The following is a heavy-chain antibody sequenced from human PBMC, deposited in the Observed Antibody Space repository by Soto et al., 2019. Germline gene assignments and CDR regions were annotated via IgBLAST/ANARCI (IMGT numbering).Heavy chain of an antibody. D-gene: IGHD5-12*01. CDR1: GYTFNSYY. CDR2: INPSGGST. V-gene: IGHV1-46*03. CDR3: ATYSGSNAFDI. Sequence: QVQLVQSGAEVKKPGASVKVSCKASGYTFNSYYMHWVRQAPGQGLEWMGIINPSGGSTSYAQKFQGRVTMTRDTSTSTVYMELSSLRSEDTAVYYCATYSGSNAFDIWGQGTMVTVSS. J-gene: IGHJ3*02.